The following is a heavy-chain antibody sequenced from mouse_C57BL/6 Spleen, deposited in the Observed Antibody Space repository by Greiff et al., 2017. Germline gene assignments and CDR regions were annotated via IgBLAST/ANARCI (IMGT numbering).Heavy chain of an antibody. CDR3: AKRDYSVVLSY. Sequence: QVQLKESGPGLVAPSQSLSITCTVSGFSLTSYGVDWVRQPPGTGLEWLGVIWGGGSPNYNSALMSRPGTSKDNSKRQVFLKMNNLQTDDTAMYYSAKRDYSVVLSYWGQGTTLTVSS. CDR2: IWGGGSP. CDR1: GFSLTSYG. V-gene: IGHV2-9*01. D-gene: IGHD1-1*01. J-gene: IGHJ2*01.